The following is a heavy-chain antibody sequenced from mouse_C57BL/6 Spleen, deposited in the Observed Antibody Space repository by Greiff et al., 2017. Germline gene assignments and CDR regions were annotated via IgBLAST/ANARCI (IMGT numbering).Heavy chain of an antibody. V-gene: IGHV1-81*01. D-gene: IGHD2-14*01. Sequence: VQLQQSGAELARPGASVKLSCKASGYTFTSYGISWVKQRPGQGLEWIGEIYPRSGNTYYKEKFKGKATLTADKSSSTAYMELRSLTSEDSAVYFCAGGTTEDWYFDVWGTGTTVTASS. CDR2: IYPRSGNT. CDR3: AGGTTEDWYFDV. J-gene: IGHJ1*03. CDR1: GYTFTSYG.